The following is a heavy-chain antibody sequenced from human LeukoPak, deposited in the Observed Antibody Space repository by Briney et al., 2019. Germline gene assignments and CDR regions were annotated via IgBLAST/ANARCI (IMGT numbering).Heavy chain of an antibody. CDR3: ARGKRSYDILTGYRYYYGMDV. D-gene: IGHD3-9*01. CDR2: INHSGST. J-gene: IGHJ6*02. Sequence: PSETLSLTCAVYGGSFSGYYWSWIPQPPGKGLEWIGEINHSGSTNYNPSLRSRVTISVDTSKNQFSLKLSSVTAADTAVYYCARGKRSYDILTGYRYYYGMDVWGQGTTVTVSS. V-gene: IGHV4-34*01. CDR1: GGSFSGYY.